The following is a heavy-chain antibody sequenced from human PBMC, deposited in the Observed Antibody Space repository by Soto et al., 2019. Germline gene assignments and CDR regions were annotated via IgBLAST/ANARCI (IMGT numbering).Heavy chain of an antibody. D-gene: IGHD3-22*01. CDR1: GGSISNSY. CDR2: IYSSGST. CDR3: ARGKLLDFDSSGYYQNWLDP. V-gene: IGHV4-4*07. Sequence: SETLSLPCTVSGGSISNSYWIWIRQPPGKGLEWIGRIYSSGSTNYSPSLKSRVTMSVDTSKNQFSLKLNSVTAADTAVYYCARGKLLDFDSSGYYQNWLDPWGQGTLVTVS. J-gene: IGHJ5*02.